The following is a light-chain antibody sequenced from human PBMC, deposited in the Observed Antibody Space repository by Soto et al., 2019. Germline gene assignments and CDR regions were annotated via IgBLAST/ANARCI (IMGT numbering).Light chain of an antibody. CDR3: LQYNSYTRT. J-gene: IGKJ1*01. CDR2: AAY. Sequence: AIRMTQSPSSLSASTGDRVTITGRASQGISSYLAWYQQKSGKDPKLLIYAAYNLQSGVPSRFSGSGSGTDFSLTISRLQTEDFATYYCLQYNSYTRTFGQGTKVDIK. V-gene: IGKV1-8*01. CDR1: QGISSY.